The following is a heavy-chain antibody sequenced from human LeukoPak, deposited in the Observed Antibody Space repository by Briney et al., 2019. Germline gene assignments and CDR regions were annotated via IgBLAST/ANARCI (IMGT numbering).Heavy chain of an antibody. CDR3: AREICSSTSCHQYNWYDP. V-gene: IGHV4-39*07. CDR2: IYYSGNT. J-gene: IGHJ5*02. Sequence: SGGSLRLSCAASGFTFSSYAMSWVRQPPGKGLEWIGSIYYSGNTYYNPSLKSRVTISVDMSKNQFSLKLRSVTAADTAVYYCAREICSSTSCHQYNWYDPWGQGTLVTVSS. D-gene: IGHD2-2*01. CDR1: GFTFSSYA.